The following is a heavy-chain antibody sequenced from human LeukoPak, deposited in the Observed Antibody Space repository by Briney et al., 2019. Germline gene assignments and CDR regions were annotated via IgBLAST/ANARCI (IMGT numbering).Heavy chain of an antibody. CDR2: IIPIFGTA. CDR3: ARGNGLRYNWYTPRGDWFDP. CDR1: GGTFSSYA. V-gene: IGHV1-69*06. D-gene: IGHD1/OR15-1a*01. Sequence: ASVKVSCKASGGTFSSYAISWVRQAPGQGLEWMGGIIPIFGTANYAQKFQGRVTITADKSTSTAYMELSSLRSEDTAVYYCARGNGLRYNWYTPRGDWFDPWGQGTLVTVSS. J-gene: IGHJ5*02.